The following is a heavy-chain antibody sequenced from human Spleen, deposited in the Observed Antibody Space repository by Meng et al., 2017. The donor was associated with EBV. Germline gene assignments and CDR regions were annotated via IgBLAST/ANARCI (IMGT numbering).Heavy chain of an antibody. CDR2: VHHDGST. Sequence: LQESGPGLVKPSGTRSLTCAFCGASGSASNWWSWVRQPPGKGLEWIGEVHHDGSTNYNASLKSRVSISVEKSKNQFSLNMTSVTAADTAVYYCARADGDANWFDPWGQGTLVTVSS. CDR1: GASGSASNW. V-gene: IGHV4-4*02. D-gene: IGHD4-17*01. J-gene: IGHJ5*01. CDR3: ARADGDANWFDP.